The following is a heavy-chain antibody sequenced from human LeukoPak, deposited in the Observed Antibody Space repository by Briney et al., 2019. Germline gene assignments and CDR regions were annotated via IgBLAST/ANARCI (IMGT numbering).Heavy chain of an antibody. V-gene: IGHV3-11*04. D-gene: IGHD2-2*02. Sequence: GGSLRLSCAASGFTFSDYYMSWIRQAPGKGLEWVSYISSSGSTIYYADSVKGRFTISRDNAKNSLYLQMNSLRAEDTAVYYCASLVVPAAISYYYYGMDVWGQGTTVTVSS. J-gene: IGHJ6*02. CDR2: ISSSGSTI. CDR3: ASLVVPAAISYYYYGMDV. CDR1: GFTFSDYY.